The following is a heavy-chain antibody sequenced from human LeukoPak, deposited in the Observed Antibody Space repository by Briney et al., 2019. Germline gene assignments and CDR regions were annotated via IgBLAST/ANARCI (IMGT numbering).Heavy chain of an antibody. CDR3: AKDPGVVPAHYFDY. D-gene: IGHD2-2*01. V-gene: IGHV3-23*01. CDR2: TGSTGVST. Sequence: RPGGSLRLSCAASGFTSSSYAMNWVRQAPGKGLEWVSGTGSTGVSTFYADSVKGRFTVSRDNSKNTLSLQMNSLRAEDTAVYYCAKDPGVVPAHYFDYWGQGTLVTVSS. J-gene: IGHJ4*02. CDR1: GFTSSSYA.